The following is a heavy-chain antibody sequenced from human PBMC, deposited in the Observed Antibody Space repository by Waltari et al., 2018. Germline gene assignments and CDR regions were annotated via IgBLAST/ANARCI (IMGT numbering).Heavy chain of an antibody. J-gene: IGHJ4*02. Sequence: QLQLQESGPGLVKPSGTLFHICAVSGDSPSTSDYWSLVRQPPGKGLEWIGQVRGDGKTNYNPSFASRVTMSLDTSTYHFALKLTSATAADTALYYCARDRGRGLYLDTWGQGTLVTVSP. CDR1: GDSPSTSDY. V-gene: IGHV4-4*02. CDR2: VRGDGKT. D-gene: IGHD1-1*01. CDR3: ARDRGRGLYLDT.